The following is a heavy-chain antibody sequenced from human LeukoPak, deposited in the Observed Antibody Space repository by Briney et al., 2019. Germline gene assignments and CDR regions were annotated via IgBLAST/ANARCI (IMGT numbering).Heavy chain of an antibody. CDR3: ARHEVRGARSFDY. CDR1: GGSISTQSFY. Sequence: SETLSLTCTASGGSISTQSFYWGWIRQPPGKGLEWIGTIYYSGNTYYNPSLKSRVTISIDTSNNQFFLKLRSVTAADTAVYYCARHEVRGARSFDYWGQGTLVTVSS. D-gene: IGHD3-10*01. J-gene: IGHJ4*02. CDR2: IYYSGNT. V-gene: IGHV4-39*01.